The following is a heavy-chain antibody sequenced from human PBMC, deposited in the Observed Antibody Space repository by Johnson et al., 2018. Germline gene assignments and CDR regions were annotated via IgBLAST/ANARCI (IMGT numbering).Heavy chain of an antibody. CDR1: GFTFSSYG. D-gene: IGHD3-10*01. Sequence: QVQLVQSGGGVVQPGRSLRLSCAASGFTFSSYGMHWVRQAPGKGLEWVAVISYDGSNKYDADSVKGRFTISRDNSKNTLNLQINSLRAEDTAVYYCAKRSMVRGVIITWVEYFQHWGQGTLVTVSS. CDR3: AKRSMVRGVIITWVEYFQH. V-gene: IGHV3-30*18. J-gene: IGHJ1*01. CDR2: ISYDGSNK.